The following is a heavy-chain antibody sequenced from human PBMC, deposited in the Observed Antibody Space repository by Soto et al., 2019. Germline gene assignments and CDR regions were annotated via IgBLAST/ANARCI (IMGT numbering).Heavy chain of an antibody. CDR2: IYWDDDN. J-gene: IGHJ5*02. V-gene: IGHV2-5*02. CDR3: AHRRGSSSFGNWFDP. Sequence: SGPALVNPXPTLTLTCTFSGFSLSTSGVGVGWIRQPPGKALEWLALIYWDDDNRYSPSLKSRLTITKDTSKNQVVLTMTNMDPVDTATYYCAHRRGSSSFGNWFDPWGQGTLVTVSS. CDR1: GFSLSTSGVG. D-gene: IGHD6-13*01.